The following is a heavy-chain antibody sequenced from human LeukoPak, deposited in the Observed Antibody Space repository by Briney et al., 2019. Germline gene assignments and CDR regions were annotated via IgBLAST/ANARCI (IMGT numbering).Heavy chain of an antibody. D-gene: IGHD3-22*01. V-gene: IGHV3-74*01. CDR3: ARKNFDTNGYFDLDY. CDR2: INSDQSNI. CDR1: GFTFSSYG. Sequence: GGSLRLSCAASGFTFSSYGMHWVRQAPGQGLVWVSRINSDQSNINYADSVKGRFTVSRDNAKNTLYLQMNSLRAEDTAIYYCARKNFDTNGYFDLDYWGQGTLVTVSS. J-gene: IGHJ4*02.